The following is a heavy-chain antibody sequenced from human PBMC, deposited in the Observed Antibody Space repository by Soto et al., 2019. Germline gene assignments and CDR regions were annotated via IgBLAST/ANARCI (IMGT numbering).Heavy chain of an antibody. CDR1: GYIFSDYY. J-gene: IGHJ3*02. CDR3: TRENIEYSERLYDALEI. CDR2: MNPKSGGT. D-gene: IGHD2-15*01. Sequence: ASVKVSCKASGYIFSDYYTHWVRQAPGQGLEWMGWMNPKSGGTYFAQKFQGRDTLTRDTSISTAYMEVNRLASHDTAVYYCTRENIEYSERLYDALEIWGQGTRVTV. V-gene: IGHV1-2*02.